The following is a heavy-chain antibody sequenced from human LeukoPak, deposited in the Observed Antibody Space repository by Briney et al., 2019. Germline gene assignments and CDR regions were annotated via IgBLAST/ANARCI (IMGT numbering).Heavy chain of an antibody. D-gene: IGHD6-13*01. V-gene: IGHV4-34*01. CDR1: GGSFSGYY. CDR3: ARHGLGQQLGLIDY. CDR2: INHSGST. J-gene: IGHJ4*02. Sequence: PSETLSLTCAVYGGSFSGYYWSWIRQPPGKGLEWIGEINHSGSTNYNPSLKSRVTISVDTSKNQFSLKLRSVTAADTAVYYCARHGLGQQLGLIDYWGQGTLVTVSS.